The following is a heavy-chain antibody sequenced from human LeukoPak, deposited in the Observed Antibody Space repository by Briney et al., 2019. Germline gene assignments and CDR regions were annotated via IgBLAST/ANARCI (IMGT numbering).Heavy chain of an antibody. J-gene: IGHJ4*02. CDR2: IYTSGST. CDR1: GGSVSSGSYY. Sequence: SETLSLTCTVSGGSVSSGSYYWSWIRQPAGKGLEWIGRIYTSGSTNYNPSLKSRVTISVDTSKNQFSLKLSSVTAADTAVYYCARDPAVGYYYDSSGYSDYWGQGTLVTVSS. D-gene: IGHD3-22*01. CDR3: ARDPAVGYYYDSSGYSDY. V-gene: IGHV4-61*02.